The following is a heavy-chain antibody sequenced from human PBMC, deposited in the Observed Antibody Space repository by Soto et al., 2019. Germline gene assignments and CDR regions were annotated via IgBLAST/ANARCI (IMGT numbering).Heavy chain of an antibody. V-gene: IGHV4-34*01. CDR3: ARGGGAEDSSGYPVYYFDY. CDR2: INHSGST. D-gene: IGHD3-22*01. Sequence: QVQLQQWGAGLLKPSETLSLTCAVYGGSFSGYYWSWIRQPPGKGLEWIGEINHSGSTNYNPSLKSRVTISVGTSKNQFSLKLSSVTAADTAVYYCARGGGAEDSSGYPVYYFDYWGQGTLVTVSS. CDR1: GGSFSGYY. J-gene: IGHJ4*02.